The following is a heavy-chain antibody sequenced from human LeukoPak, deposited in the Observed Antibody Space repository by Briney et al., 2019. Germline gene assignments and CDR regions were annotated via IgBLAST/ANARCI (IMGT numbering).Heavy chain of an antibody. Sequence: SVKVPCKASGGTFSSYAISWVRQAPGQGLEWMGGIIPIFGTANYAQKFQGRVTITADKSTSTAYMELSSLRSEDTAVYYCARGGYYDILTGYGMDVWGKGTTVTVSS. J-gene: IGHJ6*04. V-gene: IGHV1-69*06. D-gene: IGHD3-9*01. CDR3: ARGGYYDILTGYGMDV. CDR1: GGTFSSYA. CDR2: IIPIFGTA.